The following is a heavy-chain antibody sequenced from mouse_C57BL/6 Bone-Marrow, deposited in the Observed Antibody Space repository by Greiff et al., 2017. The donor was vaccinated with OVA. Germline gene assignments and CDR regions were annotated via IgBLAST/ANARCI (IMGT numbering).Heavy chain of an antibody. V-gene: IGHV1-81*01. CDR3: ATDPGSSPWFAY. CDR1: GYTFTSYG. CDR2: IYPRSGNT. J-gene: IGHJ3*01. Sequence: QVQLKASGAELARPGASVKLSCKASGYTFTSYGISWVKQRTGQGLEWIGEIYPRSGNTYYNEKFKGKATLTADKSSSTAYMELRSLTSEDSAVYFCATDPGSSPWFAYWGQGTLVTVSA. D-gene: IGHD1-1*01.